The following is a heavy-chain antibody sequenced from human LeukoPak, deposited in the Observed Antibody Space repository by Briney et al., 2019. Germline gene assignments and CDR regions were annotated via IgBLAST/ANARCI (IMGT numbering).Heavy chain of an antibody. Sequence: GESLKISCKGSGYSFTSYWIGWVRQMPGKGLEWMGNIYPGDSDTRYSPSFQGQVTISADKSISTAYLQWSSLKASDTAMYYCARSYYYDSSGYYQPPGYWGQGTLVTVSS. D-gene: IGHD3-22*01. V-gene: IGHV5-51*01. CDR2: IYPGDSDT. CDR3: ARSYYYDSSGYYQPPGY. CDR1: GYSFTSYW. J-gene: IGHJ4*02.